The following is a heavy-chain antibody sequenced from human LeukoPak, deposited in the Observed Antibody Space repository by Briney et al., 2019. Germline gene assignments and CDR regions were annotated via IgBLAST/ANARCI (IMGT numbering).Heavy chain of an antibody. J-gene: IGHJ4*02. CDR2: IRNDGTNK. CDR1: GFTFGDYA. Sequence: PGGSLRLSCTASGFTFGDYAISWVRQAPGKGLEWVAFIRNDGTNKFYADSAKGRFTISRDNSKNTLSLQMNSLSTEDTAVYYCARTTALDYWGQGTLVTVSS. CDR3: ARTTALDY. V-gene: IGHV3-30*02. D-gene: IGHD1-7*01.